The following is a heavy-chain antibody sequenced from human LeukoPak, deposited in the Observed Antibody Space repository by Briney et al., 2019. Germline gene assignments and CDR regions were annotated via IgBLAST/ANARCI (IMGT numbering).Heavy chain of an antibody. CDR2: ISWNGDST. Sequence: GGSLRLSCAASGFTFDDYTMHWVRQAPGKGLEWVSPISWNGDSTYYADSVKGRFTISRDNSMNSLLLQMITLTTEDTAFYFWGKSGSGDPPDFWGQGTLVTVSS. V-gene: IGHV3-43*01. J-gene: IGHJ4*02. CDR1: GFTFDDYT. CDR3: GKSGSGDPPDF. D-gene: IGHD2-21*02.